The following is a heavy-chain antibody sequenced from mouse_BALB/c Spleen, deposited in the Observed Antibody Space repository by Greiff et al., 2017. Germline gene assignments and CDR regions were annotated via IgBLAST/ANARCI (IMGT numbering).Heavy chain of an antibody. CDR1: GFTFSTYG. Sequence: EVQLVESGGDLVKPGGSLKLSCAAAGFTFSTYGMSWVRQTPDKRLEWVATISSGGSYTYYPDSVKGRFIISRDNAKNTLYLQMSSLKSEDTAMYYCARHLSYGNNYAMDYWGQGTSVTVAS. CDR2: ISSGGSYT. D-gene: IGHD2-1*01. V-gene: IGHV5-6*01. CDR3: ARHLSYGNNYAMDY. J-gene: IGHJ4*01.